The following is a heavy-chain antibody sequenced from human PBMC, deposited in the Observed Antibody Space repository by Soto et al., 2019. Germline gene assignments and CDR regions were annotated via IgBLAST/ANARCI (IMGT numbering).Heavy chain of an antibody. D-gene: IGHD3-22*01. CDR1: GGSISSSSYY. CDR3: ARLDYYDISAQGP. Sequence: PSETLSLTCTVSGGSISSSSYYWGWIRHPPGKGLEWIGSIYYSGSTYYNPSLKSRVTISVDTSKNQFSLKLSSVTAADTAVYYCARLDYYDISAQGPWGQGTLVTVSS. V-gene: IGHV4-39*01. J-gene: IGHJ5*02. CDR2: IYYSGST.